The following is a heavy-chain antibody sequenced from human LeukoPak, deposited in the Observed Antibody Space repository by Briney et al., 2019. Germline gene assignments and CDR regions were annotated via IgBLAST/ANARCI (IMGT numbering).Heavy chain of an antibody. Sequence: SETLSLTCTVSGDPISSHSGYKWNWIRQAPGKGLEWIGYVYYSGTTSYNPSVNSRVTISVDTSKNQFSLKLTSVTAADTAVYYCAREWSASDYWGQGTLVTVSS. V-gene: IGHV4-61*08. J-gene: IGHJ4*02. CDR2: VYYSGTT. CDR3: AREWSASDY. CDR1: GDPISSHSGYK. D-gene: IGHD3-3*01.